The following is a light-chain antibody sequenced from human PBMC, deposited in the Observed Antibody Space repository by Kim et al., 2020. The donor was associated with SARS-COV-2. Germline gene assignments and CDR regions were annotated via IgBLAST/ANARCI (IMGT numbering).Light chain of an antibody. CDR2: GTS. V-gene: IGKV3-15*01. Sequence: VMTQSPATLSVSPGERATLSCRASQSVSSNLAWYQQKPGQAPRLLIYGTSTRATGIPARFSGSGSGTEFTLIISSLQSEDFAVYYCQQYNNWPRTFGQGTKVDIK. CDR3: QQYNNWPRT. CDR1: QSVSSN. J-gene: IGKJ1*01.